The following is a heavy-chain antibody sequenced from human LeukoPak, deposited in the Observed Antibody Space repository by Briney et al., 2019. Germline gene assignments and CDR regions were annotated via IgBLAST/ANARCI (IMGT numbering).Heavy chain of an antibody. CDR3: ARQRSRAWGVNWFDP. CDR1: GYTFIGYY. Sequence: VASVKVSCKASGYTFIGYYMHWMRQAPGQGLEWMGWINTNTGNPTYAQGFTGRFVFSLDTSVSTAYLQISSLKAEDTAVYYCARQRSRAWGVNWFDPWGQGTLVTVSS. V-gene: IGHV7-4-1*02. J-gene: IGHJ5*02. CDR2: INTNTGNP. D-gene: IGHD3-16*01.